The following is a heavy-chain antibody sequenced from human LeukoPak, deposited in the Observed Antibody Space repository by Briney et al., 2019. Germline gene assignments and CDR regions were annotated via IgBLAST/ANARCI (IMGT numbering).Heavy chain of an antibody. D-gene: IGHD3-10*01. J-gene: IGHJ4*02. CDR3: ARFSRTDGEDY. CDR1: GFTFSSYS. V-gene: IGHV3-53*01. CDR2: IYSGGST. Sequence: AGGSLRLSCAASGFTFSSYSINWVRQAPGKGLEWVSIIYSGGSTYYADSVKGRFTIYRDNSKNTLYLQMNSLRAEDTAVYYCARFSRTDGEDYWGQGTLVTASS.